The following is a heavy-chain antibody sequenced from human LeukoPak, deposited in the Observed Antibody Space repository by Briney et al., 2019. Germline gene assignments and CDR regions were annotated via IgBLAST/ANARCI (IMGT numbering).Heavy chain of an antibody. V-gene: IGHV4-34*01. J-gene: IGHJ4*02. CDR2: INHSGST. Sequence: SETLSLTCAVYGGSFSGYYWSWIRQPPGKGLEWIGEINHSGSTNYNPSLRSRVTISVDTSKNQFSLKLSSVTAADTAVYYCARADWGSGATGTDYWGQGTLVTVSS. CDR1: GGSFSGYY. D-gene: IGHD1-26*01. CDR3: ARADWGSGATGTDY.